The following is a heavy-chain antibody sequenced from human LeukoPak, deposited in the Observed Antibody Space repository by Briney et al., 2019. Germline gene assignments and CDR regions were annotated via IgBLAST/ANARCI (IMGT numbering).Heavy chain of an antibody. Sequence: SQTLSLTCAVYGGSFSGYYWSWIRQPPGNGLEWIGEINHSGSTNYNPSLKSRVTISVDTTKNQFSLKLSSVTAADTAVYYCARRYYGSGSYSDWGQGTLVTVSS. CDR1: GGSFSGYY. CDR2: INHSGST. V-gene: IGHV4-34*01. D-gene: IGHD3-10*01. J-gene: IGHJ4*02. CDR3: ARRYYGSGSYSD.